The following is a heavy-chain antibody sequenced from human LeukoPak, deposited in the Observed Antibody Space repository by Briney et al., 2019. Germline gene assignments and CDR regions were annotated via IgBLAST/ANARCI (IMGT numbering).Heavy chain of an antibody. D-gene: IGHD6-6*01. V-gene: IGHV4-34*01. J-gene: IGHJ4*02. CDR2: INHSGST. Sequence: PSETLSLTCAVCGGSFSGYYWSWIRQPPGKGLEWMGEINHSGSTNYNPSLKSRVTISVDTSKNQFSLKLSSVTAADTAVYYCARARIAARRGFDYWGQGTLVTVSS. CDR3: ARARIAARRGFDY. CDR1: GGSFSGYY.